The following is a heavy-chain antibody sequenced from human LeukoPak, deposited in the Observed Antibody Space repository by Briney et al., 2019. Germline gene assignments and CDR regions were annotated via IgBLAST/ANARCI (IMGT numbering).Heavy chain of an antibody. CDR2: ISWNSGSI. CDR1: GFTFDDYA. CDR3: AKGIAAAGPGVDY. Sequence: GGSLRLSCAASGFTFDDYAMHWVRHAPGKGLEWVSGISWNSGSIGYADSVKGRFTISRDNAKNSLYLQMNSLRAEDMALYYCAKGIAAAGPGVDYWGQGTLVTVSS. J-gene: IGHJ4*02. V-gene: IGHV3-9*03. D-gene: IGHD6-13*01.